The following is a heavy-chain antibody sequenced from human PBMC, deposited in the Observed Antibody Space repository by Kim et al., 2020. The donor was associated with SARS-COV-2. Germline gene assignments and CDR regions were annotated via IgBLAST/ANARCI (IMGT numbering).Heavy chain of an antibody. CDR3: AKDSSNIWGGSHWFDP. Sequence: GGSLRLSCAASGFIFDDYAMHWVRQTPGRGLEWVSGISWNGGSSGSAGSVKGRFIISRDNAKHSLYLQMNSLRPEDTALYFCAKDSSNIWGGSHWFDPWG. CDR2: ISWNGGSS. J-gene: IGHJ5*02. V-gene: IGHV3-9*01. D-gene: IGHD6-13*01. CDR1: GFIFDDYA.